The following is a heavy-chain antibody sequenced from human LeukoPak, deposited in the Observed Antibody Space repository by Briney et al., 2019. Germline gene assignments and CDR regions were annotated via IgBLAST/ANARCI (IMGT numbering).Heavy chain of an antibody. CDR1: GITLSNYG. CDR3: ASLMGHAFDI. D-gene: IGHD2-8*01. J-gene: IGHJ3*02. V-gene: IGHV3-23*01. CDR2: ISDSGGTT. Sequence: GGSLRLSCAVSGITLSNYGMSWVRQAPGKGLEWVAGISDSGGTTNYADSVKGRFTISRDNSKNTLYLQMNSLRAEDTAVYYCASLMGHAFDIWGQGTMVTVSS.